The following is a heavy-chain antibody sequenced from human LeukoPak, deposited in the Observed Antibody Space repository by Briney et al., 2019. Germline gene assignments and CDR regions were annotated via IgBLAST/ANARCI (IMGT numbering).Heavy chain of an antibody. D-gene: IGHD4-17*01. Sequence: SETLSLTCTVSGGSISSGGYYWSWIRQHPGKGLEWIGYIYYNGNTYYNPSLKSRVTISVDTSKNQFSLKLSSVTAADTAVYYCARDKVDYGDRSGFDYWGQGTLVIVSS. CDR1: GGSISSGGYY. CDR3: ARDKVDYGDRSGFDY. J-gene: IGHJ4*02. CDR2: IYYNGNT. V-gene: IGHV4-31*03.